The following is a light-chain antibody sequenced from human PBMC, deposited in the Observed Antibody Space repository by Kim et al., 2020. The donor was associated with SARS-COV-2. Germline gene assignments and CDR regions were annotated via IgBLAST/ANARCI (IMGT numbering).Light chain of an antibody. J-gene: IGLJ3*02. CDR3: QTWGTGIRV. CDR1: SGNSNYA. V-gene: IGLV4-69*01. CDR2: LNSDGSH. Sequence: SVKLTCTLSSGNSNYAIAWHQQQPEKGPRYLMKLNSDGSHSKGDGIPDRFSGSSSGAERYLTISSLQSEDEADYYCQTWGTGIRVFGGGTQLTVL.